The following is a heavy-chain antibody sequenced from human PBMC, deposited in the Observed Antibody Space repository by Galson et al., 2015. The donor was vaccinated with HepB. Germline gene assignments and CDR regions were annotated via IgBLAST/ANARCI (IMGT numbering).Heavy chain of an antibody. CDR2: ISYDGSNK. CDR1: GFTFSSYA. J-gene: IGHJ1*01. D-gene: IGHD6-13*01. V-gene: IGHV3-30-3*01. CDR3: AREREYSSSWFQH. Sequence: RLSCAASGFTFSSYAMHWVRQAPGKGLEWVAVISYDGSNKYYADSVKGRFTISRDNSKNTLYLQMNSLRAEDTAVYYCAREREYSSSWFQHWGQGTLVTVSS.